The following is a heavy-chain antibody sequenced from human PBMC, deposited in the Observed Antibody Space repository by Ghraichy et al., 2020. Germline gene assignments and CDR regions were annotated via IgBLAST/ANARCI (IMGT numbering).Heavy chain of an antibody. CDR1: GFTFSSYA. Sequence: GESLNISCAASGFTFSSYAMSWVRQAPGKGLEWVSAISGSGGSTYYADSVKGRFTISRDNSKNTLYLQMNSLRAEDTAVYYCAHCGGDCHYYYYYMDVWGKGTTVTVSS. CDR3: AHCGGDCHYYYYYMDV. CDR2: ISGSGGST. D-gene: IGHD2-21*01. V-gene: IGHV3-23*01. J-gene: IGHJ6*03.